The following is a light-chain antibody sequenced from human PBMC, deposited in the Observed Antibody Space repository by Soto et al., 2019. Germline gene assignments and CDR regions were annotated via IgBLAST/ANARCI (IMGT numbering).Light chain of an antibody. V-gene: IGLV2-8*01. CDR2: EVS. Sequence: QSVLTQPPSASGSPGQPVTISCTGTSSDVGKYDYVSWFQHHPGKAPKLIIYEVSKRPSGVPDRFSGSKSGNTASLTISGLQNEDEADYYCSSYTDDRSYVFGSGTKVTVL. CDR3: SSYTDDRSYV. J-gene: IGLJ1*01. CDR1: SSDVGKYDY.